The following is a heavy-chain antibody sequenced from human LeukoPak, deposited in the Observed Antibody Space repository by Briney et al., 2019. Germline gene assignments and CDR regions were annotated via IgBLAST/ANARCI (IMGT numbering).Heavy chain of an antibody. Sequence: GASVKVSCKASGGTFSSYAISWVRQAPGQGLEWMGRIIPIFGTANYAQKFQGRVTITTDESTSTAYMELSSLRSEDTAVYYCARDLVMAYGDYLRSDYXGQGTLVTV. V-gene: IGHV1-69*05. D-gene: IGHD4-17*01. CDR1: GGTFSSYA. CDR2: IIPIFGTA. CDR3: ARDLVMAYGDYLRSDY. J-gene: IGHJ4*02.